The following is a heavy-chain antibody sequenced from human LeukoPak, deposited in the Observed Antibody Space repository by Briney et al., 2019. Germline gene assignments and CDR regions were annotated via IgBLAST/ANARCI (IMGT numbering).Heavy chain of an antibody. D-gene: IGHD3-22*01. Sequence: GGSLRLSCAASGFTFSSYAMSWVRQAPGKGLEWVSAISGSGGSTYYAASVKGRFTISRDNSNNTLYLQMNSLRAEDTAVYYCAKVSPVVVVITGAFDIWGQGTMVTVSS. J-gene: IGHJ3*02. CDR1: GFTFSSYA. CDR2: ISGSGGST. V-gene: IGHV3-23*01. CDR3: AKVSPVVVVITGAFDI.